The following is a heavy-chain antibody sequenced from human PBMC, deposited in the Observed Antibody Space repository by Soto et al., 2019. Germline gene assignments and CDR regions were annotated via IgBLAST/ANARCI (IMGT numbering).Heavy chain of an antibody. D-gene: IGHD3-3*01. Sequence: GESLKISCAASGFTFSSYAMSWVRQAPGKGLEWVSAISGSGGSTYYADSVKGRFTISRDNSKNTLYLQMNSLRAEDTAVYYCAKDSRYFWSGYYVLNYMDVWGKGTTVTVSS. CDR1: GFTFSSYA. J-gene: IGHJ6*03. CDR3: AKDSRYFWSGYYVLNYMDV. V-gene: IGHV3-23*01. CDR2: ISGSGGST.